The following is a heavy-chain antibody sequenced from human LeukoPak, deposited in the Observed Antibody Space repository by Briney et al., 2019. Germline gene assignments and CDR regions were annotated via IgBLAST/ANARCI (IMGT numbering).Heavy chain of an antibody. CDR2: ISSSGSTI. Sequence: PGGSLRLPCAASGFTFSDYYISWIRQAPGKGLEWASYISSSGSTIYYADSVKGRFTIYRDNAKNSLYLQMNSLRAEDTAVYYCARDLGGYGLIDYWGQGNLVTVLS. D-gene: IGHD5-12*01. CDR3: ARDLGGYGLIDY. CDR1: GFTFSDYY. J-gene: IGHJ4*02. V-gene: IGHV3-11*01.